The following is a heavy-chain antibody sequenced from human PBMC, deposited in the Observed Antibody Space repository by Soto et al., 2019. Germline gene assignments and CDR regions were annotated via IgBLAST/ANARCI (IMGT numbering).Heavy chain of an antibody. CDR3: ARVGHITNYGMAV. V-gene: IGHV1-69*01. J-gene: IGHJ6*02. D-gene: IGHD1-26*01. CDR2: IIPFFGTS. Sequence: QVQLVQSGAEVKKPGSSVKVSCEASGGTFSSYPINWVRQAPGQGLEWMGGIIPFFGTSNYAQKFQGRVTITADDSTSTAYMELRSLRSEGTAVYYCARVGHITNYGMAVWGQGTTVTLSS. CDR1: GGTFSSYP.